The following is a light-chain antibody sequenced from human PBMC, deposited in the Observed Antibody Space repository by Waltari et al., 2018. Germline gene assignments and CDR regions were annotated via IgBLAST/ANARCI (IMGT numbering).Light chain of an antibody. J-gene: IGLJ2*01. Sequence: QSALTQPASVSGSPGQSITIPCTGTSSDAGGYNYVSWYQQHPGKAPKLMIYDVSDRPSGVSNRFSGSKSGNTASLTISGLQAEDEADYYCSSYTISSTVVFGGGTKLTVL. CDR2: DVS. CDR1: SSDAGGYNY. CDR3: SSYTISSTVV. V-gene: IGLV2-14*03.